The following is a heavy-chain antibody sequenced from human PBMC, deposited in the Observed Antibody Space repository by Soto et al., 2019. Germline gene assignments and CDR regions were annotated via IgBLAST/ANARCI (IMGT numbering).Heavy chain of an antibody. V-gene: IGHV1-69*02. D-gene: IGHD3-16*01. CDR1: GGTFSSYT. CDR2: IIPILGIV. J-gene: IGHJ3*02. CDR3: AGQNDPRAFDI. Sequence: QVQLVQSGAEVKKPGSSVKVSCKASGGTFSSYTISWVRQAPGQGLEWMGRIIPILGIVNYAQKFQGRVTITADKSTSTAYIELSSLRSEDTAVYYCAGQNDPRAFDIWGQGTMVTVSS.